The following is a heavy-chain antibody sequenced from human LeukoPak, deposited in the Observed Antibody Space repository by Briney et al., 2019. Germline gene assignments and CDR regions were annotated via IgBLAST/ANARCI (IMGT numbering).Heavy chain of an antibody. Sequence: SVKVSCKASGGTFSSYAISWVRQAPGQGLEWMGGIIPIFGTANYAQKFQGRVTITADESTSTAYRELSVLRSEATAVYSCARVTPGGFLGELFYWTWFDTWGQGTLVTVSS. D-gene: IGHD3-10*01. J-gene: IGHJ5*02. CDR2: IIPIFGTA. CDR1: GGTFSSYA. CDR3: ARVTPGGFLGELFYWTWFDT. V-gene: IGHV1-69*13.